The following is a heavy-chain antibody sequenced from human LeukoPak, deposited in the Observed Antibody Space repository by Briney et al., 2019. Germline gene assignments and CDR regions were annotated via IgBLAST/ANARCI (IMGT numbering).Heavy chain of an antibody. Sequence: GGSLRLSCAASGFTFSSYSMNWVRQAPGKGLEWVSSISSSSCYIYYADSVKGRFTISRDNAKNSLYLQMNSLRAEDTAVYYCARDLGSLRSSYWDFDLWGRGTLVTVSS. CDR2: ISSSSCYI. D-gene: IGHD5-12*01. J-gene: IGHJ2*01. CDR3: ARDLGSLRSSYWDFDL. CDR1: GFTFSSYS. V-gene: IGHV3-21*01.